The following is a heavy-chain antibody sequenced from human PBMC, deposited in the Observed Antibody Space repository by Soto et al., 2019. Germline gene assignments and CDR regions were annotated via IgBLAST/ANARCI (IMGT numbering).Heavy chain of an antibody. D-gene: IGHD3-10*01. CDR3: ARTEAGALHI. CDR1: GGSLTTFNW. Sequence: QVQLQESGPGLVKPSGILSLTCAVSGGSLTTFNWWSWVRQPPGKGLEWIGEIHHIGTTNYNPSLASRVTISLEASRNPISLTRTSVSAADSAVYYCARTEAGALHIWGQGKRITVSS. V-gene: IGHV4-4*02. J-gene: IGHJ3*02. CDR2: IHHIGTT.